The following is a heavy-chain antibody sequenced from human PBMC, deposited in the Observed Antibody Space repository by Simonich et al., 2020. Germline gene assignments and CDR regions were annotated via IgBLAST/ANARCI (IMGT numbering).Heavy chain of an antibody. CDR1: GFTFSSYS. J-gene: IGHJ3*02. D-gene: IGHD5-12*01. CDR3: ARDSSYYAFVI. V-gene: IGHV3-48*01. CDR2: ISSSSSTI. Sequence: EVQLVESGGGLVQPGGSLRLSCAASGFTFSSYSMNWVRQAPGKGLEWVSYISSSSSTIYYADSVKGRFTISRDNAKNSLYLQMNSLRAEDTAVYYCARDSSYYAFVIWGQGTMVTVSS.